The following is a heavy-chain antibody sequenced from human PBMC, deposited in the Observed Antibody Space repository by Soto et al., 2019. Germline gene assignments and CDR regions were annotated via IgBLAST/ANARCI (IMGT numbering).Heavy chain of an antibody. D-gene: IGHD1-26*01. CDR2: ISSSSSYI. J-gene: IGHJ4*02. CDR3: ARPCQPGSYAGIDY. V-gene: IGHV3-21*01. CDR1: GFTFSSYS. Sequence: GGSLRLSCAASGFTFSSYSMNWVRQAPGKGLEWVSSISSSSSYIYYADSVKGRFTISRDNAKNSLHLQMNSLRAEDTAVYYFARPCQPGSYAGIDYWGQGTLVTVSS.